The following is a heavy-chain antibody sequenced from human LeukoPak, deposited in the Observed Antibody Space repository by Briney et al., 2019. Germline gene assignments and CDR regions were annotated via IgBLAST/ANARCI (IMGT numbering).Heavy chain of an antibody. CDR1: GGSISSYY. CDR3: AREGYEFWSGYPEY. Sequence: SETLSLTFTFSGGSISSYYWSWIRQPPGKGLEWIGYIYYSGSTNYNPSLKSRVTMSVDTSKNQFSLKLSSVTAADTAVYYCAREGYEFWSGYPEYWGQGTLVTVSS. CDR2: IYYSGST. J-gene: IGHJ4*02. D-gene: IGHD3-3*01. V-gene: IGHV4-59*01.